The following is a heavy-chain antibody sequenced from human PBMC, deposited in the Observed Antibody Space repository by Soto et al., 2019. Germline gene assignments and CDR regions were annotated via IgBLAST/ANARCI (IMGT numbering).Heavy chain of an antibody. V-gene: IGHV3-30*03. D-gene: IGHD3-3*01. Sequence: PGGSLRLSCAASGFTFSNYGMHWVRQAPGKGLEWVAVISYDGNNRYYGDSVKGRFTISRDNSKNTLYLQMSSLRAEDTAVYFCASTWSGYYYFDSWGQGTLVTVS. CDR3: ASTWSGYYYFDS. CDR1: GFTFSNYG. CDR2: ISYDGNNR. J-gene: IGHJ4*02.